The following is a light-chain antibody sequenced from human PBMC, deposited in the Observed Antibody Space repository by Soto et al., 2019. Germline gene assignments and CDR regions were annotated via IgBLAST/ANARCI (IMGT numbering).Light chain of an antibody. J-gene: IGKJ1*01. CDR3: QQYNSYSEA. Sequence: DIQMTQSPSTLSGSVGDRVTITCRASQTISSWLAWYQQKPGKAPKLLIYKASTLKSGVPSRFSGSGSGTEFTLTISRKQNDDCATYYCQQYNSYSEALGQGTKVELK. V-gene: IGKV1-5*03. CDR1: QTISSW. CDR2: KAS.